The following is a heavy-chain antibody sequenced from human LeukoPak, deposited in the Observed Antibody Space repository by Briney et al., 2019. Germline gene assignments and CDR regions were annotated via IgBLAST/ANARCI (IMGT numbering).Heavy chain of an antibody. V-gene: IGHV1-69*13. CDR3: ATYGSGSYYLANWFNP. D-gene: IGHD3-10*01. CDR2: IIPIFGTA. Sequence: SVKVSCKASGGTFSSYAISWVRQAPGQGLEWMGGIIPIFGTANYAQKFQGRVTITADESTSTAYMELSSLRSEDTAVYYCATYGSGSYYLANWFNPWGQGTLVTVSS. CDR1: GGTFSSYA. J-gene: IGHJ5*02.